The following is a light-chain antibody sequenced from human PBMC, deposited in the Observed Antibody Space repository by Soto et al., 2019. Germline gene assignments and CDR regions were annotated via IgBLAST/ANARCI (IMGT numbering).Light chain of an antibody. V-gene: IGLV2-8*01. CDR1: SSDVGGYNS. CDR3: SSYAGSNNYD. CDR2: EVS. J-gene: IGLJ1*01. Sequence: LTQPPSASGSPGQSVTLSCTGTSSDVGGYNSVSWYQQHPGKAPKLMFYEVSKRPSGAPDRFSGSKSGNTASLTVSGLHAEDEADYYCSSYAGSNNYDFGTGTKATVL.